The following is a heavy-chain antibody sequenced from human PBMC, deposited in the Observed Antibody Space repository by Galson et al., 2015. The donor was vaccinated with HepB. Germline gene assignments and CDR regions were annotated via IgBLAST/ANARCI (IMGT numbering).Heavy chain of an antibody. V-gene: IGHV3-21*01. Sequence: SLRLSCAASGFTFSSYSMNWVRQAPGKGLEWVSSISSSSSYIYYADSVKGRFTISRDNAKNSLYLQMNSLRAEDTAVYYCARDGYGDYGYYYGMDVWGQGTTVTVSS. CDR1: GFTFSSYS. J-gene: IGHJ6*02. CDR2: ISSSSSYI. D-gene: IGHD4-17*01. CDR3: ARDGYGDYGYYYGMDV.